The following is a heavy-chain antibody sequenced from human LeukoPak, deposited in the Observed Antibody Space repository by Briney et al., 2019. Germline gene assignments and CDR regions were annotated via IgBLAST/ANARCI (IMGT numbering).Heavy chain of an antibody. D-gene: IGHD3-22*01. Sequence: PGGSLRLSCAASGFTFSSYAMSWVRQAPGKGLEWVSAISGSGGSTYYADPVKGRFTISRDNSKNTLYLQMNSLRAEDTAVYYCAKENYYDSSGYPYYFDYWGQGTLVTVSS. J-gene: IGHJ4*02. CDR2: ISGSGGST. CDR1: GFTFSSYA. V-gene: IGHV3-23*01. CDR3: AKENYYDSSGYPYYFDY.